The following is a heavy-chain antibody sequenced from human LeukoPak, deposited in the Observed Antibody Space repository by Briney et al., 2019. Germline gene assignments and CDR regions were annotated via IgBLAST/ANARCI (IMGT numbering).Heavy chain of an antibody. D-gene: IGHD5-18*01. CDR2: ISSSGSTI. Sequence: GGSLRLSCAASGFTFSDYYMSWCRQAPGKGLEWGSYISSSGSTIYYAHSVKGRFTISSDNAKNSLYLQMNSLRAEDTAVYYCARDYLSSYVDYWGQGTLVTVSS. V-gene: IGHV3-11*04. CDR1: GFTFSDYY. J-gene: IGHJ4*02. CDR3: ARDYLSSYVDY.